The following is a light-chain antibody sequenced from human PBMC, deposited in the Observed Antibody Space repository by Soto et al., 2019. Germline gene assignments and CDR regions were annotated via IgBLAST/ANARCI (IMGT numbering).Light chain of an antibody. J-gene: IGLJ1*01. CDR3: VSFTTSSSYV. V-gene: IGLV2-14*01. Sequence: QSALTQPASVSGSPGQSITISCTGTGSDVGAYIYVSWYQQHPGKAPKLMIYDITNRPSGVSNRFSGSKSGNTASLTISGLQAEDEADYYGVSFTTSSSYVFGTGSKVTVL. CDR1: GSDVGAYIY. CDR2: DIT.